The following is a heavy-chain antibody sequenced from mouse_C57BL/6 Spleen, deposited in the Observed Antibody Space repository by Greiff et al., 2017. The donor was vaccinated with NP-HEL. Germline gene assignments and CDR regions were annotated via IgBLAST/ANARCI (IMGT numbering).Heavy chain of an antibody. D-gene: IGHD1-1*01. J-gene: IGHJ2*01. CDR2: ISSGGDYI. CDR1: GFTFSSYA. CDR3: TRGRYYYGSSCDY. Sequence: EVMLVESGEGLVKPGGSLKLSCAASGFTFSSYAMSWVRQTPEKRLEWVAYISSGGDYIYYADTVKGRFTISRDNARNTLYLQMSSLKSEDTAMYYCTRGRYYYGSSCDYWGQGTTRTVSS. V-gene: IGHV5-9-1*02.